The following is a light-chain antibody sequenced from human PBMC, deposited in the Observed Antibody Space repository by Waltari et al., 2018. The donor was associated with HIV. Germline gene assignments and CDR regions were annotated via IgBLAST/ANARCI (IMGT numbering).Light chain of an antibody. J-gene: IGLJ3*02. V-gene: IGLV1-40*01. CDR2: DNT. Sequence: QSVLTQPPSVSGAPGQRVTISCTGSSSNTGAGYDVHWYQQLPGTAPRLLIYDNTSRPSGVPDRFSGSKSGTSASLVIAGLQDEDEAVYYCQSYDRSLSVWVFGGGTKVTVL. CDR1: SSNTGAGYD. CDR3: QSYDRSLSVWV.